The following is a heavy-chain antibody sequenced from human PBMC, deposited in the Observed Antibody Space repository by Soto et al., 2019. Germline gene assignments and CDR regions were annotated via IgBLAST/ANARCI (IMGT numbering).Heavy chain of an antibody. CDR2: INVYNGNT. J-gene: IGHJ4*02. Sequence: ASVKVGCRASGYTFTSYAISWVRQAPGQGLEWMGWINVYNGNTKYAQKFQGRVTMTTDTSTSTVYMELRGLTSDDTAVYYCARDGVAVTTGSSGYWGQGTLFTVYS. CDR1: GYTFTSYA. CDR3: ARDGVAVTTGSSGY. V-gene: IGHV1-18*01. D-gene: IGHD4-4*01.